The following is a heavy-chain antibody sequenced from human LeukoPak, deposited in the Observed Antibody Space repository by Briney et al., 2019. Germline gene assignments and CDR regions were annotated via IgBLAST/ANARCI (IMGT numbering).Heavy chain of an antibody. CDR3: ARGLKRGYSYGTGY. J-gene: IGHJ4*02. Sequence: SETLSLTCAVYGGSFSGYYWNWIRQPPGKGLEWIGEINHSGSTNYNPSLKSRVTISVDTSKNQFSLKLSSVTAADTAVYYCARGLKRGYSYGTGYWGQGTLVTVSS. D-gene: IGHD5-18*01. CDR1: GGSFSGYY. CDR2: INHSGST. V-gene: IGHV4-34*01.